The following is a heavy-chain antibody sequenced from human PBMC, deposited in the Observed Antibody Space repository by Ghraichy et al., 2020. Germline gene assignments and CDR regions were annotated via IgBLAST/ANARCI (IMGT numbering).Heavy chain of an antibody. CDR2: IYYSGST. D-gene: IGHD6-19*01. Sequence: SETLSLTCTVSGGSISSSNYYWGWIRQPPGKGLEWIGSIYYSGSTYYNPSLKSRVTISVDTSKNQFSLNLSSVTAADTAVYYCASRPIEEQWLVDVDYWGQGTLVTVSS. CDR1: GGSISSSNYY. CDR3: ASRPIEEQWLVDVDY. J-gene: IGHJ4*02. V-gene: IGHV4-39*01.